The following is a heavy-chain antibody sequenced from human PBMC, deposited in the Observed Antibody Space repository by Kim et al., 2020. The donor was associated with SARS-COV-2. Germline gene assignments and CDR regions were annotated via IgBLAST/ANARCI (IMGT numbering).Heavy chain of an antibody. Sequence: KGRFTISRDDSKNTLYLQMNRLKTEDTAVYYCTTKDHGFVEWLPFDAFDIWGQGTMVTVSS. V-gene: IGHV3-15*01. CDR3: TTKDHGFVEWLPFDAFDI. D-gene: IGHD3-3*01. J-gene: IGHJ3*02.